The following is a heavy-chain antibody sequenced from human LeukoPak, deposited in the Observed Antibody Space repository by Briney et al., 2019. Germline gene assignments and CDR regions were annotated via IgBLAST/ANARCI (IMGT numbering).Heavy chain of an antibody. D-gene: IGHD3-22*01. CDR2: IKHDGSEK. CDR1: GGNLWDDW. J-gene: IGHJ3*02. Sequence: PGGALRLSRVASGGNLWDDWMSWGRAAPGKGLGCVAKIKHDGSEKQYADSVKGRFTNSRDNGERSLFLQMNSLRTEDTAVYYCARDPYENGGYGAFDIWGQGTIVSVSS. V-gene: IGHV3-7*01. CDR3: ARDPYENGGYGAFDI.